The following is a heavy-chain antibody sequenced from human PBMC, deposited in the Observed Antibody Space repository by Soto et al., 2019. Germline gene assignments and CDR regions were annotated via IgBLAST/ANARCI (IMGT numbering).Heavy chain of an antibody. CDR2: IYYSGST. CDR3: SSSSYFDRAFDS. Sequence: SETLSLTCTVSCGSISSSSYYWGWIRQPPGKGLEWIGSIYYSGSTYYNPSLKSRVTISVDTSKNQFSLKLSSVTAADTAVYYCSSSSYFDRAFDSWGQGTLVTVSS. V-gene: IGHV4-39*01. CDR1: CGSISSSSYY. J-gene: IGHJ4*02. D-gene: IGHD6-6*01.